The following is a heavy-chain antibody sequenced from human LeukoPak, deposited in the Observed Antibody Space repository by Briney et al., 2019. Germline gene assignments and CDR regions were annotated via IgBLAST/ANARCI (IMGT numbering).Heavy chain of an antibody. Sequence: SETLSLTCAVYGGSFSGYYWSWIRQPPGKGLEWIGETNHSGSTNYNPSLKSRVTISVDTSKNQFSLKLSSVTAADTAVYYCARVWSIAARRADYWGQGTLVTVSS. CDR2: TNHSGST. J-gene: IGHJ4*02. CDR3: ARVWSIAARRADY. D-gene: IGHD6-6*01. CDR1: GGSFSGYY. V-gene: IGHV4-34*01.